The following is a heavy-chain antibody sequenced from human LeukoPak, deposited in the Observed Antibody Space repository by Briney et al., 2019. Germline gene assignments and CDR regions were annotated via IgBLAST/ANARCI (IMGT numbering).Heavy chain of an antibody. CDR3: ARDYYGSGSGDV. CDR1: GFTFSTYS. D-gene: IGHD3-10*01. J-gene: IGHJ6*02. Sequence: GGSLILSCAASGFTFSTYSMNWVRQAPGKGLEWVSSISSSSSYIYYADSVKGRFTISRDNAKKSLYLQMNSLRAEDTAVYYCARDYYGSGSGDVWGQGTTVTVSS. V-gene: IGHV3-21*01. CDR2: ISSSSSYI.